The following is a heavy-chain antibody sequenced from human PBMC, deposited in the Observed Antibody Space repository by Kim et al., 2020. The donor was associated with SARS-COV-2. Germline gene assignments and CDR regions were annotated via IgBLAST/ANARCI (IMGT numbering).Heavy chain of an antibody. CDR2: ISAYNGNT. CDR3: ARAGYYDFWSGYSDLLRYYYYYMDV. J-gene: IGHJ6*03. V-gene: IGHV1-18*01. Sequence: ASVKVSCKASGYTFTSYGISWVRQAPGQGLEWMGWISAYNGNTNYAQKLQGRVTMTTDTSTSTAYMELRSLRSDDTAVYYCARAGYYDFWSGYSDLLRYYYYYMDVWGKGTTVTVSS. CDR1: GYTFTSYG. D-gene: IGHD3-3*01.